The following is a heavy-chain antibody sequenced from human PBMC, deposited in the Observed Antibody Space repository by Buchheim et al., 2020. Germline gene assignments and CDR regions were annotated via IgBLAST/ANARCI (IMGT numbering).Heavy chain of an antibody. V-gene: IGHV4-59*11. Sequence: QVQLQESGPGLVKASQTLSLTCTVSGGSINGHYWGWIRQPPGKGLEWVGYIYDTGSAKYNPALKRRVSISADTSKNQFSLRLNSVAAADTAVYYCARRSFDANGYYYFDSWGQG. CDR1: GGSINGHY. D-gene: IGHD2-8*01. CDR3: ARRSFDANGYYYFDS. J-gene: IGHJ4*02. CDR2: IYDTGSA.